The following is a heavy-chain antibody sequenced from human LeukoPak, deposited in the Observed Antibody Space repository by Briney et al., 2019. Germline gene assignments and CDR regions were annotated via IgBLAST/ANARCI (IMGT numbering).Heavy chain of an antibody. CDR1: GFTFSSYW. D-gene: IGHD6-19*01. Sequence: PGGSLRLSCAASGFTFSSYWMSWVRQAPGKGLEWVANIKQDGSEKYYVDSVKGRFTISRDNAKNPLYLQMNSLRAEDTAVYYCARDPGAVAGREDAFDIWGQGTMVTVSS. CDR2: IKQDGSEK. J-gene: IGHJ3*02. V-gene: IGHV3-7*01. CDR3: ARDPGAVAGREDAFDI.